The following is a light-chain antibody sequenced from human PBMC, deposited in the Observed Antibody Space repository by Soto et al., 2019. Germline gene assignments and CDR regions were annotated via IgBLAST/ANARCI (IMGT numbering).Light chain of an antibody. CDR1: QNVLYSSNNKTY. CDR2: WAS. Sequence: DIVMTQSPDSLAVSLGERATINCKSSQNVLYSSNNKTYLAWYQQKPGQPPKLLIYWASTRESGVPDRFSGSGSGTDFTLTISSLQAEDVAVYYCQQYYSSPFTFGPGTKVEIK. J-gene: IGKJ3*01. CDR3: QQYYSSPFT. V-gene: IGKV4-1*01.